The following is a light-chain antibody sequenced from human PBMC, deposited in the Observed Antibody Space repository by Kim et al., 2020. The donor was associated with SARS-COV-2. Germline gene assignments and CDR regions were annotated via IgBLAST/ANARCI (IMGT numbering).Light chain of an antibody. CDR3: QQYHTHST. J-gene: IGKJ1*01. CDR1: QNVNNW. V-gene: IGKV1-5*03. CDR2: KAS. Sequence: ASVGDTVTITCRASQNVNNWLAWYQQKPGQVPKLLIEKASDLQYGVPARFSGSRSGTEFTLTITTLQPGDFATYYCQQYHTHSTFGQGTKVDIK.